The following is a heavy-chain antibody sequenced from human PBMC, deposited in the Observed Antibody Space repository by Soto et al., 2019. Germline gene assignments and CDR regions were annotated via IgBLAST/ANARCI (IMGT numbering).Heavy chain of an antibody. J-gene: IGHJ5*02. D-gene: IGHD5-12*01. CDR2: INHSGST. CDR1: GGSFSGYY. Sequence: SETLSLTCAVYGGSFSGYYWSWIRQPPGKGLEWIGEINHSGSTNYNPSLKSRVTISVDTSKNQFSLKLSSVTAADTAVYYCARGRSGYVRNWFDPWGQGTLVTVS. CDR3: ARGRSGYVRNWFDP. V-gene: IGHV4-34*01.